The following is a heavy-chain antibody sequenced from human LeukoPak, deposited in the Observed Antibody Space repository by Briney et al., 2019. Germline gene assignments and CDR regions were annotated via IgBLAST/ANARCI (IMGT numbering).Heavy chain of an antibody. CDR1: GGSISSYY. J-gene: IGHJ4*02. Sequence: EASETLSLTCTGSGGSISSYYWSWIRQPPGKGLEWIGYIYYSGSTNYNPSLKGRLTISVDTSKNQFSLKLSSMTAADTAVYYCARLATMVRGAQTIDYWGQGTLVTVSS. CDR2: IYYSGST. D-gene: IGHD3-10*01. V-gene: IGHV4-59*01. CDR3: ARLATMVRGAQTIDY.